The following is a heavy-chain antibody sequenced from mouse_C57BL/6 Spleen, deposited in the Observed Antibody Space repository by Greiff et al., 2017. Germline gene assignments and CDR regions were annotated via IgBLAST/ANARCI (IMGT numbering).Heavy chain of an antibody. V-gene: IGHV1-54*01. J-gene: IGHJ2*01. Sequence: VQLVESGAELVRPGTSVKVSCKASGYAFTNYLIEWVKQRPGQGLEWIGVINPGSGGTNYNEKFKGKATLTADKSSSTAYMQLSSLTSEDSAVYFCARCPPPRGFDYWGQGTTLTVSS. CDR3: ARCPPPRGFDY. CDR1: GYAFTNYL. CDR2: INPGSGGT.